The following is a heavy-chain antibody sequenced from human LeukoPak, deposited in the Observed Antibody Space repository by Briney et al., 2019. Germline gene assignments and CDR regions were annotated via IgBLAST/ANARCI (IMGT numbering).Heavy chain of an antibody. V-gene: IGHV1-46*01. Sequence: GASVKVSCKASGYTFTSYYMHWVRQAPGQGLEWMGIINPSGGSTSYAQKFQGRVTMTRDTSISIAYMELSRLRSDDTAVYYCARDMEYYDILTSKAFDIWGQGTMVTVSS. CDR2: INPSGGST. D-gene: IGHD3-9*01. CDR1: GYTFTSYY. J-gene: IGHJ3*02. CDR3: ARDMEYYDILTSKAFDI.